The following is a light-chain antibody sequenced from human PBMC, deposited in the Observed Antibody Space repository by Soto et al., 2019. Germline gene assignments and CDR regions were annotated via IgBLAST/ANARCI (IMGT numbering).Light chain of an antibody. CDR3: QQSYSPPVT. CDR2: AAS. J-gene: IGKJ5*01. Sequence: DIQMTQSPSSLSASVGDRVTITCRASQSIGNHLNWYQQKPGKAPPLLLYAASTLQGGVPSRFSGSGSGTDITLTGDRLQAEDVATYYRQQSYSPPVTFGQGTRVE. CDR1: QSIGNH. V-gene: IGKV1-39*01.